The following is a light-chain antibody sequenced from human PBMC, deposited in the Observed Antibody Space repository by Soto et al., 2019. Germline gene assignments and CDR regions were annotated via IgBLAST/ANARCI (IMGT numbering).Light chain of an antibody. J-gene: IGLJ1*01. CDR1: ASDVGAYNY. V-gene: IGLV2-14*01. CDR2: DVN. Sequence: QSALTQPASVSGSPGQSITISCTGTASDVGAYNYVSWYQQHPGKAPKLMIFDVNNRPSGVSSRFSGSKSGNTASLTISGLQAEDEADYYCSSYTTSSLYVFGTGTKVTVL. CDR3: SSYTTSSLYV.